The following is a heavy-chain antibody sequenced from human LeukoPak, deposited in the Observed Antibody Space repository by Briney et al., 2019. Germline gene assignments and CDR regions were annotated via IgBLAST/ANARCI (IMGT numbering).Heavy chain of an antibody. J-gene: IGHJ5*02. CDR3: ARGLSRPAAHEYNWFDP. D-gene: IGHD6-13*01. V-gene: IGHV4-38-2*02. Sequence: SETLSLTCTVSGYSISSGYYWGWIRQPPGKGLEWIGSIYHSGSTNYNPSLKSRVTISVDTSKNQFSLKLSSVTAADTAVYYCARGLSRPAAHEYNWFDPWGQGTLVTVSS. CDR2: IYHSGST. CDR1: GYSISSGYY.